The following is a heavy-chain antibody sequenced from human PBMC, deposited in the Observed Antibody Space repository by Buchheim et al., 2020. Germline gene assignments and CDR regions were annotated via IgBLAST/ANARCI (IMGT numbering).Heavy chain of an antibody. D-gene: IGHD3-10*01. J-gene: IGHJ4*02. CDR1: GDSMERGGFY. CDR3: ARGTPRYYFDF. Sequence: QVQLQESGPGLVKPSQTLSLTCTVSGDSMERGGFYWNWIRQHPGMGLEFIGYMYISGSTYFNPSLRSRVTISADTSKNQFSLKLSSVTAADTAVYFCARGTPRYYFDFWGQGTL. V-gene: IGHV4-31*03. CDR2: MYISGST.